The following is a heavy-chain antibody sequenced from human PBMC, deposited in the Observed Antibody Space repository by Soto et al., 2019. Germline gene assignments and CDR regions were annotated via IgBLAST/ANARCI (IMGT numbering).Heavy chain of an antibody. Sequence: QVQLVESGGGVVQPGRSLRLSCAASGFTFSSYGMHWVRQAPGKGLEWVAVISYDGSNKYYAHSVKGRFTISRDNSNSTLYLQMNSLRAEDTAVYYCAKSNWPGYSSSWYFFGMDVWGQGTTVTVSS. CDR2: ISYDGSNK. D-gene: IGHD6-13*01. V-gene: IGHV3-30*18. J-gene: IGHJ6*02. CDR1: GFTFSSYG. CDR3: AKSNWPGYSSSWYFFGMDV.